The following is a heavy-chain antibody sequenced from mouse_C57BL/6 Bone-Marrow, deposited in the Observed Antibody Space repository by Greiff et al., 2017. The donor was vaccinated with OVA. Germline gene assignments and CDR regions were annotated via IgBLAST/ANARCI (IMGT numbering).Heavy chain of an antibody. CDR3: ARRWLRDFDY. CDR2: IYPRSGNT. CDR1: GYTFTSYG. V-gene: IGHV1-81*01. J-gene: IGHJ2*01. D-gene: IGHD1-1*02. Sequence: QVQLQQSGAELARPGASVKLSCKASGYTFTSYGISWVKQRTGQGLGWILEIYPRSGNTYYNEKFKGKATLTADTSSSTAYMELRSLTSEDSAVYFCARRWLRDFDYWGQGTTLTVSS.